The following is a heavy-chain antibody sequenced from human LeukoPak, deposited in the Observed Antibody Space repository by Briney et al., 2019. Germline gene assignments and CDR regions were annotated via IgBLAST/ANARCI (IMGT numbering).Heavy chain of an antibody. CDR3: ARDIHWAFDY. CDR1: GFTFNSYS. J-gene: IGHJ4*02. CDR2: ISSSTSRI. Sequence: GGSLRLSCGASGFTFNSYSMNWVRQAPGRGLEWVSYISSSTSRIYYADSVKGRFTISRDSARRSLFLQMNSLRDEDTAVYYCARDIHWAFDYWGQGTLVTVSS. D-gene: IGHD7-27*01. V-gene: IGHV3-48*02.